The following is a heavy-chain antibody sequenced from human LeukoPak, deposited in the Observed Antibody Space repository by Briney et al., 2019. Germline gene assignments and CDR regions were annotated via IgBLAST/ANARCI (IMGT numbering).Heavy chain of an antibody. D-gene: IGHD1-26*01. CDR2: IVGDGSST. J-gene: IGHJ4*02. CDR1: GFNFRMYA. CDR3: AKDSIYGDGKWDIDY. V-gene: IGHV3-23*01. Sequence: GGSLRLSCAASGFNFRMYAMSWVRLAPGKGLEWVSGIVGDGSSTYYADSVKGRFTISKDYSMNTLYLQMNSLSAEDTAMYYCAKDSIYGDGKWDIDYWGQGTLVTVSS.